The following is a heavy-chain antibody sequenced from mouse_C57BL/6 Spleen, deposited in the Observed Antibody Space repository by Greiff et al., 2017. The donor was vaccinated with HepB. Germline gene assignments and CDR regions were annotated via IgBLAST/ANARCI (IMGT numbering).Heavy chain of an antibody. Sequence: VQLQQPGAELVMPGASVKLSCKASGYTFTSYWMHWVKQRPGQGLEWIGEIDPSDSYTNYNQKFKGKSTLTVDKSSSTAYMQLSSLTSEDSAVYYCARSDYYGDYYAMDYWGQGTSVTVSS. CDR1: GYTFTSYW. CDR3: ARSDYYGDYYAMDY. V-gene: IGHV1-69*01. J-gene: IGHJ4*01. D-gene: IGHD1-1*01. CDR2: IDPSDSYT.